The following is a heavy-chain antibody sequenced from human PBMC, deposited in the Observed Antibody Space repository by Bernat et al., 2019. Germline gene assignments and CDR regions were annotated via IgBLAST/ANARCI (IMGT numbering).Heavy chain of an antibody. D-gene: IGHD2-8*02. Sequence: EVQLVESGGGLVQPGGSLRLFCSASGFTFSRYAMHWVRQAPGKGLEFVSAISSNGGSTYYADCLEGRFTISRDNSNNTLYLQMSSLRAEDTAVYYCVKDHCTVVVCYTIAGFDYWGQGTLVTVSS. V-gene: IGHV3-64D*06. J-gene: IGHJ4*02. CDR3: VKDHCTVVVCYTIAGFDY. CDR1: GFTFSRYA. CDR2: ISSNGGST.